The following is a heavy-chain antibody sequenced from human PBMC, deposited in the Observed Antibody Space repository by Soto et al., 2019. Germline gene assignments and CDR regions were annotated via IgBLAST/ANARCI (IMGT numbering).Heavy chain of an antibody. D-gene: IGHD6-25*01. CDR1: GVTYNTFA. CDR2: IIPVLGPA. V-gene: IGHV1-69*10. J-gene: IGHJ4*02. Sequence: SVKVSCKASGVTYNTFAVSWVRQAPGQGLEWMGGIIPVLGPAFYAQKLQGRVTITADKSTSTAYLELTSLRSEDTAVYYCVRAAKRYFDYWGQGTLVTVSS. CDR3: VRAAKRYFDY.